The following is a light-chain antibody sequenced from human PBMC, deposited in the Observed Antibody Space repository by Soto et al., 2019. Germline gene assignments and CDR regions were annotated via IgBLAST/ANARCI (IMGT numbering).Light chain of an antibody. CDR1: QTINNW. J-gene: IGKJ1*01. CDR3: QPYNCYPWT. V-gene: IGKV1-5*01. Sequence: DIQMTQSPSTLSASIGDRVTITCRASQTINNWLAWYQQKPGKAPNLLIYHASNLETGVPSRFSGSAFVTEFTLAISSLQPDYFATYYCQPYNCYPWTFGQGTKVEIK. CDR2: HAS.